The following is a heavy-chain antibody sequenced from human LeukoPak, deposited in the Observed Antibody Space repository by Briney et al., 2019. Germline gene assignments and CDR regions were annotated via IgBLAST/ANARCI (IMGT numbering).Heavy chain of an antibody. V-gene: IGHV3-53*01. D-gene: IGHD4-11*01. CDR3: ARDHSNDDAFDI. Sequence: TGGSLRLSCAASGFTVSSNYMSWVRQAPGKGLEWVSVIYSGGSTYYADSVKGRFTISRDNSKNTLYLQMNSLRAEDTAVYHCARDHSNDDAFDIWGQGTMVTVSS. CDR2: IYSGGST. CDR1: GFTVSSNY. J-gene: IGHJ3*02.